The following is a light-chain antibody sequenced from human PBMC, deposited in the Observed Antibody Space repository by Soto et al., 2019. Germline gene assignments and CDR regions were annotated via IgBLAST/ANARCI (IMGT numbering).Light chain of an antibody. Sequence: DIVMTQSPDSLTVSLGERATINCKSSQSVLYNSNNRNYLAWYQQKPGQPPKLLIYWASTRESGVPDRFSGSGSGTDLTLTISSLQAEDMAVYYCQQFYYTPPTFGQGTRLEIK. V-gene: IGKV4-1*01. J-gene: IGKJ5*01. CDR3: QQFYYTPPT. CDR1: QSVLYNSNNRNY. CDR2: WAS.